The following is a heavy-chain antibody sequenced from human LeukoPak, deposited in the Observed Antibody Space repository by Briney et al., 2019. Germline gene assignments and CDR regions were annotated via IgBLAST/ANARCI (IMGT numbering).Heavy chain of an antibody. CDR3: ARDYCSSTSCYLDP. D-gene: IGHD2-2*01. Sequence: PGGSLRLSCAASGFTFSSYSMTWVRQAPGKGLEWVSSISSSSSYIYYADSVKGRFTISRDNAKNSLYLQMNSLRAEDTAVYYCARDYCSSTSCYLDPWGQGTLVTVSS. J-gene: IGHJ5*02. CDR2: ISSSSSYI. V-gene: IGHV3-21*01. CDR1: GFTFSSYS.